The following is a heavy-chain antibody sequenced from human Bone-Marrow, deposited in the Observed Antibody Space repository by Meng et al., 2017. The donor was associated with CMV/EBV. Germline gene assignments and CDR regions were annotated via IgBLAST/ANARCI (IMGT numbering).Heavy chain of an antibody. J-gene: IGHJ3*02. CDR1: GYTFTSYG. Sequence: ASVKVSCKASGYTFTSYGIRWVRQAPGQGLEWMGWISAYNGNTNYAQKFQGRVTMTRDTSISTAYMELSRLRSDDTAVYYCARSGEMATIRAVAFDIWGQGTMVTVSS. CDR2: ISAYNGNT. V-gene: IGHV1-18*01. CDR3: ARSGEMATIRAVAFDI. D-gene: IGHD5-24*01.